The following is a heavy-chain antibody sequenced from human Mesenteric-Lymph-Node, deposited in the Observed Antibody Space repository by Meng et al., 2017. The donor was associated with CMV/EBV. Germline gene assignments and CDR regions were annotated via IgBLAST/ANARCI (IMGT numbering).Heavy chain of an antibody. J-gene: IGHJ4*02. Sequence: QLHQRRAGVLKPTQTLSLTFAVVVAAVSCYYCNWSCQPPEKGLGWMGEINHSGSTTYNPSFTSRIIISVDTSTNQISLNMSSVTAADTAVYYCARGSSYDILTGYFDYWGQRALVTVSS. CDR2: INHSGST. CDR3: ARGSSYDILTGYFDY. CDR1: VAAVSCYY. D-gene: IGHD3-9*01. V-gene: IGHV4-34*01.